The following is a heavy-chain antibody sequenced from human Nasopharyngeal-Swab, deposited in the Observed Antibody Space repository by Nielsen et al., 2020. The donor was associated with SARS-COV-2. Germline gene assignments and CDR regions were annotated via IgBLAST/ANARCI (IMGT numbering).Heavy chain of an antibody. CDR2: VYYYSGTT. CDR3: ARRPTGYGDYYFDS. V-gene: IGHV4-59*08. Sequence: WIRQPPGKGLEWIGYVYYYSGTTNSNPSLKSRVTISMDTSKKPFSLQMSSVTTADTAVYYCARRPTGYGDYYFDSWGQGTLVTVSS. D-gene: IGHD4-17*01. J-gene: IGHJ4*02.